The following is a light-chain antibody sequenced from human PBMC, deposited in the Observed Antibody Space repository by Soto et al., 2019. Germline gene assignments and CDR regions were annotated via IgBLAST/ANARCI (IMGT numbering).Light chain of an antibody. V-gene: IGLV2-8*01. CDR3: TSYAGGNILV. Sequence: QSVLTQPPSASGSPGQSVTISCTGTSSDIGSYNFVSWYQQHPGKAPKVMLYEVRKRPSGVPDHFSGSKSGNTASLTVSGLQADDEADYYCTSYAGGNILVFGGGTKLTVL. J-gene: IGLJ2*01. CDR1: SSDIGSYNF. CDR2: EVR.